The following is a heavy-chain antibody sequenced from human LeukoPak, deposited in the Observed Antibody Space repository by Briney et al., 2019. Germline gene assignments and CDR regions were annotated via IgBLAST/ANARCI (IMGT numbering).Heavy chain of an antibody. CDR2: INHRGDT. D-gene: IGHD1-1*01. CDR3: ARGATISETGYFDY. J-gene: IGHJ4*03. V-gene: IGHV4-34*01. CDR1: GGSFSTYY. Sequence: SETLSLTCAVYGGSFSTYYWSWIRQSPGKGLEWIAEINHRGDTNYNPSVKSRVTISVDTSKNQFSLKVNSLTAADTAVYYCARGATISETGYFDYWGRGPWSPSPQ.